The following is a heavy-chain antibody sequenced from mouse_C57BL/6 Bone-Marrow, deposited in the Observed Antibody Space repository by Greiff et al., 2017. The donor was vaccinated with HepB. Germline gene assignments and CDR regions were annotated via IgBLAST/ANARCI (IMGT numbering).Heavy chain of an antibody. D-gene: IGHD4-1*01. CDR1: GYTFTDYN. J-gene: IGHJ4*01. Sequence: VQLQQSGPELVKPGASVKMSCKASGYTFTDYNMHWVKQSHGKSLEWIGYINPNNGGNSYNQKFKGKATLTVNKSYSTAYMELRSLTSEDSAVYYCARRGLGRAFYAMDYWGQGTSVTVSS. CDR3: ARRGLGRAFYAMDY. CDR2: INPNNGGN. V-gene: IGHV1-22*01.